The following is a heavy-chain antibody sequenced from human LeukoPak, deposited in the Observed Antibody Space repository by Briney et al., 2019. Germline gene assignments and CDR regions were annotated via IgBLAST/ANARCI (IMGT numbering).Heavy chain of an antibody. CDR1: GFTFSTYG. CDR2: ISSDGSNE. CDR3: AKDRGPGIAAAGFDY. Sequence: GGSLRLSCAVSGFTFSTYGMDWVRQAPGKGLEWVAVISSDGSNEYYADSVKGRFTISRDNSKNTLYLQMNSPRAEDTAVYYCAKDRGPGIAAAGFDYWGQGTLVTVSS. J-gene: IGHJ4*02. D-gene: IGHD6-13*01. V-gene: IGHV3-30*18.